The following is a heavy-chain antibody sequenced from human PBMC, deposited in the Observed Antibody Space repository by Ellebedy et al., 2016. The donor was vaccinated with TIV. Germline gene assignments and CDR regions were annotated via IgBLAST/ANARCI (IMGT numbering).Heavy chain of an antibody. Sequence: PGGSLRLSCAASGFTFSNYGMYRVRQAPGKGLEWVAIIWYDGSNEYYADSVKGRFTISRDNSKNTLYLQMNSLRAEDSAVYYCARDDEYRFDYWGQGALVTVSS. CDR2: IWYDGSNE. CDR1: GFTFSNYG. D-gene: IGHD2/OR15-2a*01. CDR3: ARDDEYRFDY. V-gene: IGHV3-33*01. J-gene: IGHJ4*02.